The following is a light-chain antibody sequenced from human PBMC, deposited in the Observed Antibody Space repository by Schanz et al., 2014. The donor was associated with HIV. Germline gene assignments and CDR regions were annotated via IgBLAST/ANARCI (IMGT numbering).Light chain of an antibody. Sequence: EIVLIQTPATLSLSPGERATLSCRASQSVSIYLAWYQQKPGQSPRLLIYDAFSRATGIPDRFSGSGSGTDFTLTISRLEPEDFAVYYCQQYGSSLITFGQGTRLEIK. CDR2: DAF. CDR1: QSVSIY. CDR3: QQYGSSLIT. J-gene: IGKJ5*01. V-gene: IGKV3-20*01.